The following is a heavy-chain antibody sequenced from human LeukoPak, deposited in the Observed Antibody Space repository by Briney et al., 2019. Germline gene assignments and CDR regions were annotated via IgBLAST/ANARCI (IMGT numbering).Heavy chain of an antibody. D-gene: IGHD4-17*01. V-gene: IGHV3-7*01. J-gene: IGHJ4*02. CDR2: IKQDGSEK. Sequence: PGGSLRLSCAASGFTFSSYAMSWVRQAPGKGLEWVANIKQDGSEKYYVDSVKGRFTISRDNAKNSLYLQMNSLRAEDTAVYYCARMGKPKSTGFDYWGQGTLVTVSS. CDR1: GFTFSSYA. CDR3: ARMGKPKSTGFDY.